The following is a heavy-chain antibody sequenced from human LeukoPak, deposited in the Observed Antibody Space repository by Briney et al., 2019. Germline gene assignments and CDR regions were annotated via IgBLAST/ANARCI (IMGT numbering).Heavy chain of an antibody. CDR1: GYTFTGYY. J-gene: IGHJ4*02. Sequence: PSVKVSFKGSGYTFTGYYMHWLRQAPGQGPERIGWINPNSGGTNYAQKFQGRVTMPRDTSISTAYMELSRLRSDDTAVYYCAREGLLWFGDPPRTYDYWGQGTLVTVSS. V-gene: IGHV1-2*02. D-gene: IGHD3-10*01. CDR3: AREGLLWFGDPPRTYDY. CDR2: INPNSGGT.